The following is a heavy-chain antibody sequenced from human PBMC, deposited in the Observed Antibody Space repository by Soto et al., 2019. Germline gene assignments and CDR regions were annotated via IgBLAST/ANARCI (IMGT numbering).Heavy chain of an antibody. CDR3: ARDGTGSSSWYPNWFDP. CDR1: GYTFTGYY. CDR2: INPNSGGT. V-gene: IGHV1-2*02. J-gene: IGHJ5*02. Sequence: QVQLVQSGAEVKKPGASVKVSCKASGYTFTGYYMHWVRQAPGQGLEWMGWINPNSGGTNYAQKFQGRVTMTRDTSISTAYMERSRLRSDDTAVYYCARDGTGSSSWYPNWFDPWGQGTLVTVSS. D-gene: IGHD6-13*01.